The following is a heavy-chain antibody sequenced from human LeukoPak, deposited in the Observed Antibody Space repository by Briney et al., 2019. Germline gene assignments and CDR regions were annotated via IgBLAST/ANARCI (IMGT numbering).Heavy chain of an antibody. Sequence: SSETLSLTCTVSGGSISSSSYYWGWIRQPPGKGLEWIGSIYYSGSTYYNPSLKSRVTISVDTSKNQFSLKLSSVTAADTAVYYCARQCIAAAGDFDYWGQGTLVTVSS. J-gene: IGHJ4*02. CDR3: ARQCIAAAGDFDY. D-gene: IGHD6-13*01. CDR1: GGSISSSSYY. V-gene: IGHV4-39*01. CDR2: IYYSGST.